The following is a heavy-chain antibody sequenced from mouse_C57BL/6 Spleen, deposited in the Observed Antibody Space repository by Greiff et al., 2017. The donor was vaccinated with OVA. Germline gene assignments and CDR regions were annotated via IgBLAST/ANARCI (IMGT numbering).Heavy chain of an antibody. CDR3: TRGYYYGGSYVQYFDV. CDR1: GYTFTDYE. D-gene: IGHD1-1*01. V-gene: IGHV1-15*01. CDR2: IDPETGGT. Sequence: QVQLQQSGAELVRPGASVTLSCKASGYTFTDYEMHWVKQTPVHGLEWIGAIDPETGGTAYNQKFKGKAILTADNSSSTAYMELRSLTSEDSAVYYCTRGYYYGGSYVQYFDVWGTGTTVTVSS. J-gene: IGHJ1*03.